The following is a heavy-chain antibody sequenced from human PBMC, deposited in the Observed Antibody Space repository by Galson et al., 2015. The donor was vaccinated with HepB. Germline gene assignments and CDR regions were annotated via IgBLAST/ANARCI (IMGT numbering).Heavy chain of an antibody. J-gene: IGHJ6*02. CDR3: ARERSGLQNNHGMDV. CDR1: GFTFSSYG. CDR2: IWYDGSNK. D-gene: IGHD4-11*01. V-gene: IGHV3-33*01. Sequence: SLRLSCAASGFTFSSYGMHWVRQAPGKGLEWVAVIWYDGSNKYYADSVKGRFTISRDNSKNTLYLQMSSLRAEDTAVYYCARERSGLQNNHGMDVWGQGTTVTVSS.